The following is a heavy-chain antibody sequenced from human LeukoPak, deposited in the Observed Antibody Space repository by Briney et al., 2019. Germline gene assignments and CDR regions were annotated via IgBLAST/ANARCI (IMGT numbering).Heavy chain of an antibody. D-gene: IGHD2-21*02. V-gene: IGHV3-20*04. CDR1: GFTFDDYG. Sequence: RPGGSLRLSCAASGFTFDDYGMSWVRQAPGKGLEWVSGINWNGGSTGYADSVKGRFTISRDNSKNSLYLQMNSLRTEDTALYYCAKASVVVVTAIPTDYWGQGTLVIVSS. J-gene: IGHJ4*02. CDR3: AKASVVVVTAIPTDY. CDR2: INWNGGST.